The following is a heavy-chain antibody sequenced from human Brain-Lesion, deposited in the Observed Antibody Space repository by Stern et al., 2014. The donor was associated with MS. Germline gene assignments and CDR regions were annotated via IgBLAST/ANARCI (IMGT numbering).Heavy chain of an antibody. Sequence: QVQLVESGPGLVKPSQTLSLTCTVSGGPISSHSYYWSWIRQPAGKGLEVIGRVYAMGNTNYPPSPRSRFSISVDTSKNQLSRRLSSVTASDTAVYYCARDYGDLEFDLWGQGTLVTVSS. CDR3: ARDYGDLEFDL. V-gene: IGHV4-61*02. D-gene: IGHD4-17*01. CDR1: GGPISSHSYY. CDR2: VYAMGNT. J-gene: IGHJ4*02.